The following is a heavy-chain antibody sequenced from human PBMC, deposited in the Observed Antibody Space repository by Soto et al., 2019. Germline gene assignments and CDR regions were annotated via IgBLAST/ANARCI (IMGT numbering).Heavy chain of an antibody. CDR1: GFTFSNYW. D-gene: IGHD2-15*01. J-gene: IGHJ6*02. CDR3: GRGIQTYCGVDV. CDR2: VNFDGRTT. Sequence: EEQLVESGGGLVQPGGSLRVSCAASGFTFSNYWMHWVRQVPGKGLVWVSRVNFDGRTTNYADSVKGRFTISRDNARNTVYLQMNSLRAEDTAVYYCGRGIQTYCGVDVWGQGTTVTVSS. V-gene: IGHV3-74*01.